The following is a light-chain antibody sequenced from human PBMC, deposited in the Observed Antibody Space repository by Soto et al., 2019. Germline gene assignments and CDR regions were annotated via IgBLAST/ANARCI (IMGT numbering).Light chain of an antibody. Sequence: QSVLTQPPSASGSPGQSVTISCTGTSSDVGVYNYVSWYQQHPGKAPKVIIYEVSRRPSGVPDRFSGSKSGNTASLTVSGLQAEDEADYYCSSYTTTNTVIFGGGTKLTVL. J-gene: IGLJ2*01. V-gene: IGLV2-8*01. CDR2: EVS. CDR3: SSYTTTNTVI. CDR1: SSDVGVYNY.